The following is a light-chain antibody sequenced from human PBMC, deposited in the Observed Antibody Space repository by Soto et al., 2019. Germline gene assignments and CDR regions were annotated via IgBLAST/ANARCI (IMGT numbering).Light chain of an antibody. CDR3: QQASSFPHT. V-gene: IGKV1-39*01. Sequence: DIQMTQSPSSLSASVGDRVTITCRASLPITTYLNWFQQKPGKAPKLLIYGASTLQTGVPSRFNGGGSGTDFTLTISSLQPEDFGTYYCQQASSFPHTFGQGTRVDIK. CDR2: GAS. J-gene: IGKJ2*01. CDR1: LPITTY.